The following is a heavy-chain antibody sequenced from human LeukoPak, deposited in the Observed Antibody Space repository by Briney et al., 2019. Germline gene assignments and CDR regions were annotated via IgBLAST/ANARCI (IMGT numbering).Heavy chain of an antibody. J-gene: IGHJ4*02. D-gene: IGHD5-24*01. V-gene: IGHV4-59*11. CDR2: IYYSGST. CDR1: GGSISTHY. Sequence: SETLSLTCIVSGGSISTHYWSWIRQPPGKGLEWIGYIYYSGSTNYNPSLKSRVTISVDTSKNQFSLKLSSVTAADTAVYYCAREGDGYNFGIDYWGQGTLVTVSS. CDR3: AREGDGYNFGIDY.